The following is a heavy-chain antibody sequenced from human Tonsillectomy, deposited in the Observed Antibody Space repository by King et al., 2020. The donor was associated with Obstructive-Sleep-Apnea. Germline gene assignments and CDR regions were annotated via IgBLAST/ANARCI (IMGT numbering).Heavy chain of an antibody. CDR2: IFYSGST. Sequence: QLQESGPGLLKPSETLSRTCPVSGVSISRYYWSWIRRHPGEGLEGIWYIFYSGSTRYTPSLHSRVTIAFDTSKNKFSLMLSSVTSADTAVYFCAGRAPSGYYDSSGYPEAAFGIWGQGTKVTVSS. V-gene: IGHV4-59*08. CDR1: GVSISRYY. CDR3: AGRAPSGYYDSSGYPEAAFGI. J-gene: IGHJ3*02. D-gene: IGHD3-22*01.